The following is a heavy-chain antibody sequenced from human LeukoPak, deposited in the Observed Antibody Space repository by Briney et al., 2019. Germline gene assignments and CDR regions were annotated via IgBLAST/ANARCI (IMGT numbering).Heavy chain of an antibody. CDR2: IYSGGST. Sequence: QPGGSLRLSCAASGFTVSSNYMSWVRQAQGKGLEWVSLIYSGGSTYYADSVKGRFTISRDNSKNTLNLQMSSLRAEDTAVYYCVKDRYGDYGDHSNFHDFWGQGTLVTVSS. CDR3: VKDRYGDYGDHSNFHDF. J-gene: IGHJ4*02. V-gene: IGHV3-53*01. CDR1: GFTVSSNY. D-gene: IGHD4-17*01.